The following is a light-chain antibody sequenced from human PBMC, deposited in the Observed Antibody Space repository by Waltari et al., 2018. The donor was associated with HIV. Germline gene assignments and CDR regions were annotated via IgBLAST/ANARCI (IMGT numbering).Light chain of an antibody. CDR2: YAS. CDR1: QSIGSS. J-gene: IGKJ2*01. CDR3: QQSSSLPHT. Sequence: EIVLTQSPDFQSVSPKEKVTITCRASQSIGSSLHWYQQKPDQSPKLLIKYASRSFSGVPSRFSGSGSGTDFNLTINRLEGEDAATYYCQQSSSLPHTFGQGTKLEIK. V-gene: IGKV6-21*01.